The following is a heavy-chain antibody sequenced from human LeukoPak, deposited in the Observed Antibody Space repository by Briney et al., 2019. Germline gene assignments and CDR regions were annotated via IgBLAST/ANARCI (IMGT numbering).Heavy chain of an antibody. J-gene: IGHJ6*02. CDR2: IYSGGST. Sequence: GGSLRLFCAASGFTVSRNYMSRVLQATGKGLEWFSVIYSGGSTYYADSVKGRFTISRDNSKNTLYLQMNSLRAEDTAVYYCARDAGGGYSYGTVYGMDVWGQGTTVTVSS. CDR1: GFTVSRNY. D-gene: IGHD5-18*01. V-gene: IGHV3-66*01. CDR3: ARDAGGGYSYGTVYGMDV.